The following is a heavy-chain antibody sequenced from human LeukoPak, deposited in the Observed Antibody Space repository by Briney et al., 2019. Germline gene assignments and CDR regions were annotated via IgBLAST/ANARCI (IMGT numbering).Heavy chain of an antibody. CDR2: ISSSSYI. CDR3: ARGVIQLLDY. Sequence: PGGSLRLSCAASGFTFSNAWMSWVRQAPGKGLEWVSSISSSSYIYYADSMKGRFTISRDNAKNSLYLQMNSLRAEDTAVYYCARGVIQLLDYWGQGTLVTVSS. CDR1: GFTFSNAW. J-gene: IGHJ4*02. D-gene: IGHD5-18*01. V-gene: IGHV3-69-1*01.